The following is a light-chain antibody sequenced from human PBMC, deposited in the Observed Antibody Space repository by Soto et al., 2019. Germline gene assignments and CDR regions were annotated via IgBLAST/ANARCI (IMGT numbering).Light chain of an antibody. V-gene: IGLV3-1*01. CDR1: KLGDKY. CDR3: QAWDGSTGV. CDR2: QDT. Sequence: SYELTQPPSVSVSPRQTASITCSGDKLGDKYACWYQQKPGQSPVLVIYQDTKRPSGIPERFSGSNSGNTATLTISGTQAMDEADYYCQAWDGSTGVFGGGTQLTVL. J-gene: IGLJ2*01.